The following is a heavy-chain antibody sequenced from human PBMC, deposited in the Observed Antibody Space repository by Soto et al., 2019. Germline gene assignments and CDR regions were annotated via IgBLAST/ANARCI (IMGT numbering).Heavy chain of an antibody. Sequence: EVQLVESGGGLVQPGRSLRVSCVASGFTFDSYAMHWVRQAPGKGLEWVSGISWNSGSIGYEDSVKGRFTISRDNAQNSLYLEMNSLRVEDTAFYYCVKDIHEQWLVSHFEYWGQGALVTVSS. D-gene: IGHD6-19*01. CDR2: ISWNSGSI. CDR1: GFTFDSYA. V-gene: IGHV3-9*01. J-gene: IGHJ4*02. CDR3: VKDIHEQWLVSHFEY.